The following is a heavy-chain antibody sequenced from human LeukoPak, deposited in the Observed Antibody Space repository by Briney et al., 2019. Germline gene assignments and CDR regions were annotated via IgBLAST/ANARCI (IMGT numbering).Heavy chain of an antibody. Sequence: GESLKISCKGSGYSLTTYWISWVRQMPGKGLEWMGRIDPSDSYTNYSPSFQGHVTISADKSFSTAYLQWTSLKASDTAMYYCARHAKAYGSSCDYWGQGTLVTVSS. J-gene: IGHJ4*02. CDR3: ARHAKAYGSSCDY. D-gene: IGHD6-13*01. CDR1: GYSLTTYW. CDR2: IDPSDSYT. V-gene: IGHV5-10-1*01.